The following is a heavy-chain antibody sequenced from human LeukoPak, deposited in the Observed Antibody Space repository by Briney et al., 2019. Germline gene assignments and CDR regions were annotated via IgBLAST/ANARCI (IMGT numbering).Heavy chain of an antibody. J-gene: IGHJ2*01. CDR2: INWSGDST. CDR1: GFTFDDNG. V-gene: IGHV3-20*04. D-gene: IGHD3-3*01. Sequence: PGGSLRLSCAASGFTFDDNGMSWVRQAPGKGLEWVSGINWSGDSTGYVDSVKGRFTISRDNAKNSLYLQMNSLRAEDTAFYYCARALAMGYTIFGVVTPCYFDLWGRGTLVTVSS. CDR3: ARALAMGYTIFGVVTPCYFDL.